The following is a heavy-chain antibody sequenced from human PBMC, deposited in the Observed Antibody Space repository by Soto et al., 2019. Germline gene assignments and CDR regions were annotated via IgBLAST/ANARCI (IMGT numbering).Heavy chain of an antibody. D-gene: IGHD3-3*01. CDR1: GSLPVGSRSTYF. J-gene: IGHJ6*02. CDR2: VNRSGSH. V-gene: IGHV4-34*01. CDR3: ARDRFSQWSKDYYGVDV. Sequence: QVHLQQWGPGLLKPSETLSLTCGVSGSLPVGSRSTYFWTWIRQTPGKELGWIGEVNRSGSHNYSPSFKSRVTMSFDTSKNQFSLNLAAVTAAEPAVNYCARDRFSQWSKDYYGVDVWGQGTAVAASS.